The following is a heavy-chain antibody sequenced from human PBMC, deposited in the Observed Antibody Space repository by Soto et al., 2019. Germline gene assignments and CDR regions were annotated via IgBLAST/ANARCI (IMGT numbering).Heavy chain of an antibody. Sequence: VQLVESGGGLVQPGGSLRLSCVASGLTFRGRSMNWVRQAPGKGLEWISYVSTSSSTIYYADSVKGRFTISRDNAQSSLYLQMNSLRDEDTGVYFCARGELDRTIDYWGRGTLVTVSS. CDR2: VSTSSSTI. CDR3: ARGELDRTIDY. V-gene: IGHV3-48*02. J-gene: IGHJ4*02. D-gene: IGHD1-1*01. CDR1: GLTFRGRS.